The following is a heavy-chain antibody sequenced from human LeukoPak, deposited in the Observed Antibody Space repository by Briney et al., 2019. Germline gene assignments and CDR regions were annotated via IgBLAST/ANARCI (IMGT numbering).Heavy chain of an antibody. D-gene: IGHD5-24*01. CDR3: AKAAKMATITGIYYFDY. V-gene: IGHV3-9*01. J-gene: IGHJ4*02. CDR2: ISWNSGSI. CDR1: GFTLDDYA. Sequence: GGSLRLSCAASGFTLDDYAMHWVRQAPGKGLEWVSGISWNSGSIGYADSVKGRFTISRDNAKNSLYLQMNSLRAEDTALYYCAKAAKMATITGIYYFDYWGQGTLVTVSS.